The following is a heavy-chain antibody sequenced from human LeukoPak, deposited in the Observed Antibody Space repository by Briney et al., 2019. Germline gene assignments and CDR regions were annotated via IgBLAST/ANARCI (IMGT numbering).Heavy chain of an antibody. D-gene: IGHD4-23*01. J-gene: IGHJ5*02. CDR2: IYYSGST. CDR1: GGSISSYY. V-gene: IGHV4-59*01. Sequence: PSETLSLTCTVSGGSISSYYWSWIRQPPGKGLEWIGYIYYSGSTNYNPSLKSRVTISVDTSKNQFSLKLSSVTAADTAVYYCARFPPLTTVVTPPTNWFDPWGQGTLVTVPS. CDR3: ARFPPLTTVVTPPTNWFDP.